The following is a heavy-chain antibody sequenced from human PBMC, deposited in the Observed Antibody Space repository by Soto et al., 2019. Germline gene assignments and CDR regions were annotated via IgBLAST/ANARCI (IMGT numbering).Heavy chain of an antibody. J-gene: IGHJ4*02. V-gene: IGHV3-74*01. D-gene: IGHD5-18*01. CDR2: VNSDGSIT. CDR1: GFDFTNAW. Sequence: GGSLRLSCAASGFDFTNAWMHWVRQAPGKGLVWVSHVNSDGSITTYVDSVKGRFTISRDNAKNTVYLQMNSLRVEDTAVYYCTRDQRYSSAVWGQGTLVTVSS. CDR3: TRDQRYSSAV.